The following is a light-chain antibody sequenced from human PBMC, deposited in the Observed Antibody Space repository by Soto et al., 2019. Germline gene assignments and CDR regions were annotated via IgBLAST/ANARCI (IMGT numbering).Light chain of an antibody. J-gene: IGKJ5*01. CDR1: QTVSSY. CDR2: GAS. Sequence: EIVLTQSPATLSLSPGDRATLSCRASQTVSSYFAWYQQKHGQAPRLLIFGASDRATGIPDRFRGSGSGTAFTLTISNLGPEDSAVYYCQQPLTLPIPCGQGTRLEI. V-gene: IGKV3-11*01. CDR3: QQPLTLPIP.